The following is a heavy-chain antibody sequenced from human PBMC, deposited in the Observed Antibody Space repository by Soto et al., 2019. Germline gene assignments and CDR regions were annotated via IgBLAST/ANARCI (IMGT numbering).Heavy chain of an antibody. CDR3: ARSLLDEYSSSWRSAYYGMDV. Sequence: GASVKVSCKASGFTFSAYYISWVRQAPGQGLEWIGWINPNSGGTNNAQKFQGRVTMTRDTSTSTVYMELSALISDDTAVYYCARSLLDEYSSSWRSAYYGMDVWGQGTTVTV. CDR2: INPNSGGT. V-gene: IGHV1-2*02. J-gene: IGHJ6*02. CDR1: GFTFSAYY. D-gene: IGHD6-13*01.